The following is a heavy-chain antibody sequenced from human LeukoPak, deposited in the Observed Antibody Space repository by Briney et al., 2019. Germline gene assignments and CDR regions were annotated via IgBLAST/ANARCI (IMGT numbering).Heavy chain of an antibody. J-gene: IGHJ4*02. Sequence: GGSLRLSCAASGXTFSDYYMSWIRQAPGKGLEWVSYISTSSDYTKYADSVKGRFTISRDNAKNSLYLQMNSLRAEDTAVYYCTRVVSSGSPLDYWGQGTLVTVSS. CDR2: ISTSSDYT. CDR1: GXTFSDYY. V-gene: IGHV3-11*03. D-gene: IGHD6-19*01. CDR3: TRVVSSGSPLDY.